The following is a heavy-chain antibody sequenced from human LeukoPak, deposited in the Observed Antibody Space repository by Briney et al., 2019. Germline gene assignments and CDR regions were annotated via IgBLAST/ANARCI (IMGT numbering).Heavy chain of an antibody. CDR2: INHSGST. CDR3: ARGRDYYGSGRPFDY. D-gene: IGHD3-10*01. V-gene: IGHV4-34*01. J-gene: IGHJ4*02. CDR1: GGSFSGYY. Sequence: SETLSLTCAVYGGSFSGYYWGWIRQPPGKGLEWIGEINHSGSTNYNPSLKSRVTISVDTSKNQFSLKLSSVTAADTAVYYCARGRDYYGSGRPFDYWGQGTLVTVSS.